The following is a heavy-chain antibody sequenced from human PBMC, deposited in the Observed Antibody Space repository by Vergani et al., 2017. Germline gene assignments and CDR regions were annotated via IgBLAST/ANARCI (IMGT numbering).Heavy chain of an antibody. V-gene: IGHV4-61*10. CDR2: IYHSGST. Sequence: QVQLQESGPGLVKPSETLSLTCTVSGGSVSSGSYYWSWIRQPAGNGLEWIGYIYHSGSTYYNPSLKSRVTIAVDTSKNQFSLRLSSVTAADTAVYYCARGKGNWFDPWGQGTLVTVSS. CDR3: ARGKGNWFDP. CDR1: GGSVSSGSYY. J-gene: IGHJ5*02.